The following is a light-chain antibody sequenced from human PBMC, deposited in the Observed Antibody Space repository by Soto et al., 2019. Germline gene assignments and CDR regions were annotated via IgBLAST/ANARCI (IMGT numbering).Light chain of an antibody. Sequence: QSALTQPASVSGSPGQSITISWTGTSSDVGGYAYVSWYQQYPGKAPKLIIYGVSNRPTGISDRFSGSKSGNTASLTISVHQCGNEFAYYCSLNTSDNTLVIVCGGTKFTVI. V-gene: IGLV2-14*01. J-gene: IGLJ2*01. CDR2: GVS. CDR3: SLNTSDNTLVI. CDR1: SSDVGGYAY.